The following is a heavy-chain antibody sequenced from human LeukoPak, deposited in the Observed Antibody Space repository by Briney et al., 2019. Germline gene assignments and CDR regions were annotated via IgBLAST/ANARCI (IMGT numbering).Heavy chain of an antibody. Sequence: GGSLRLSCSASGFTFSTYAMNWVRQAPGKGLEWVSYISSSGATTHYADSVKGRFTISRDNAKNSLYLQMNSLRAEDTADYYCARERGSGWYYFDSWGQGTLVTVSS. CDR1: GFTFSTYA. CDR2: ISSSGATT. J-gene: IGHJ4*02. CDR3: ARERGSGWYYFDS. V-gene: IGHV3-48*03. D-gene: IGHD6-19*01.